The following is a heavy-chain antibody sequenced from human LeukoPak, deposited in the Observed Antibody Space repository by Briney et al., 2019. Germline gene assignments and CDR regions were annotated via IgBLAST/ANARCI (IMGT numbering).Heavy chain of an antibody. V-gene: IGHV3-21*01. CDR2: ISGRSSFI. CDR1: GFGFSVLT. Sequence: GGSLRLSCAASGFGFSVLTMNWVRQAPGKGLEWVSSISGRSSFIWYADSVKGRFIISRDNAENSLFLQLNGLRAEDTAVYYCARVPLYDRSGYYFDYWGLGTLVTVSS. J-gene: IGHJ4*02. CDR3: ARVPLYDRSGYYFDY. D-gene: IGHD3-22*01.